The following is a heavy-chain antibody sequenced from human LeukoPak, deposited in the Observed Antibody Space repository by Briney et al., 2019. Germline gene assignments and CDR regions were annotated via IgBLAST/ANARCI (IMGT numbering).Heavy chain of an antibody. V-gene: IGHV3-23*01. Sequence: GGSLRLSCAASGFTFGTYGMTWVRQAPGKGLEWVSGITGSSTWTYYADSVRGRFTISRDNSKNTLHLQMNNLTADDTAIYYCARELVSLGTGYFDLWGRGTLVTVSS. D-gene: IGHD7-27*01. J-gene: IGHJ2*01. CDR2: ITGSSTWT. CDR1: GFTFGTYG. CDR3: ARELVSLGTGYFDL.